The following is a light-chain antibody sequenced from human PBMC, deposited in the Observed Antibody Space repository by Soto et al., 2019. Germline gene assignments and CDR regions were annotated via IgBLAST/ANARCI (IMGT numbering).Light chain of an antibody. CDR2: GAS. Sequence: EIVLTQSPGTLSLSPGERATLSCRASQSVNSNYLAWYQQKPGQAPRLLIYGASSRATGIPNRFSGSGSGTEYALTISKLEPEDFAMYYCQQFDNSPQTFGQGTKVEVK. CDR3: QQFDNSPQT. J-gene: IGKJ1*01. V-gene: IGKV3-20*01. CDR1: QSVNSNY.